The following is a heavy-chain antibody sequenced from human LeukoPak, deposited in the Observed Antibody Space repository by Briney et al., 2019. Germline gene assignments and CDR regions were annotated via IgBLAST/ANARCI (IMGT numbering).Heavy chain of an antibody. CDR1: GGSISRNSYY. V-gene: IGHV4-39*01. J-gene: IGHJ4*02. CDR3: ARPGGDRIYSSFDY. D-gene: IGHD6-13*01. Sequence: PSETLSLTCTVSGGSISRNSYYWGWIRQPPGKGLEWIGSINYSGSTYYNPSLKGRVTISVDTSKNQFSLKLSSVTAADTAVYYCARPGGDRIYSSFDYWGQGTLVTVSS. CDR2: INYSGST.